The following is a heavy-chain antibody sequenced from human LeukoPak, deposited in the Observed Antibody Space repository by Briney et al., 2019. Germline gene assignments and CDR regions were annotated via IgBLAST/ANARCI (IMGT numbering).Heavy chain of an antibody. CDR2: IIPILGIA. Sequence: SVKVSCKASGGTFSSYAISWVRQAPGQGLEWMGRIIPILGIANYAQKFQGRVTITADKSTSTAYMELSSLRSEDTAVYYCARDVHYDSSGYHSHTFDYWGQGTLVTLSS. CDR1: GGTFSSYA. CDR3: ARDVHYDSSGYHSHTFDY. V-gene: IGHV1-69*04. J-gene: IGHJ4*02. D-gene: IGHD3-22*01.